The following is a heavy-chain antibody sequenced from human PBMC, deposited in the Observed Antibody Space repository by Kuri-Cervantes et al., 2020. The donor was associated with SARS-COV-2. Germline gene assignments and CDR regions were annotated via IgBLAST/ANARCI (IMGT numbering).Heavy chain of an antibody. J-gene: IGHJ4*02. V-gene: IGHV1-69*13. CDR2: IIPIFGTA. CDR3: ARENYDFWSGYTTLFDY. Sequence: SVKVSCKASGGTFSSYAISWVRQAPGQGLEWMGGIIPIFGTANYAQKFQGRVTITADESTSTAYMELSSLRSDDTAVYYCARENYDFWSGYTTLFDYWGQGTLVTVSS. CDR1: GGTFSSYA. D-gene: IGHD3-3*01.